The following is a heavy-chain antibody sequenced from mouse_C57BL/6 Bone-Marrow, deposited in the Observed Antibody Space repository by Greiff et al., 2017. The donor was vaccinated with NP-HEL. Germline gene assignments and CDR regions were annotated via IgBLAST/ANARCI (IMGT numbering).Heavy chain of an antibody. CDR1: GFTFSDFY. J-gene: IGHJ3*01. V-gene: IGHV7-1*01. Sequence: DVQLVESGGGLVQSGRSLRLSCATSGFTFSDFYMEWVRQAPGKGLEWIAASRNKANDYTTEYSASVKGRFIVSRDTSQSILYLQMNALRAEDTAIYDCARGVYDGYYAGFAYWGQGTLVTVSA. CDR3: ARGVYDGYYAGFAY. CDR2: SRNKANDYTT. D-gene: IGHD2-3*01.